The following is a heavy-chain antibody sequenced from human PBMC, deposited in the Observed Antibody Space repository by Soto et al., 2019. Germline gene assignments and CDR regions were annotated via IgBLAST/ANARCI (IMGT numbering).Heavy chain of an antibody. D-gene: IGHD5-18*01. Sequence: SLRLSSAASGFTFSSYSMNWVRHAPGAGLEWVSSISSSSSYLYYADSVKGRLTISRDNAKNSLYLQMNSLRAGDTAVYYCGRDSHWLYTAMGINWFDAWGQGTLASDSS. CDR1: GFTFSSYS. J-gene: IGHJ5*02. V-gene: IGHV3-21*01. CDR2: ISSSSSYL. CDR3: GRDSHWLYTAMGINWFDA.